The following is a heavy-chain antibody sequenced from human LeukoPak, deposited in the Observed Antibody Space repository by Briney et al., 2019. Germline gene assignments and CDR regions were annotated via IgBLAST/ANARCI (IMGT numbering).Heavy chain of an antibody. CDR2: IIPIFGTA. V-gene: IGHV1-69*05. CDR3: ARDYCTNGVCYAV. D-gene: IGHD2-8*01. CDR1: GGTFSSYA. J-gene: IGHJ4*02. Sequence: GASVKVSCKSSGGTFSSYAISWVRQAPGQGLEWMGGIIPIFGTANYAQKFQGRVTITTDESTSTAYMELSSQRSEDTAVYYCARDYCTNGVCYAVWGQGTLVTVSS.